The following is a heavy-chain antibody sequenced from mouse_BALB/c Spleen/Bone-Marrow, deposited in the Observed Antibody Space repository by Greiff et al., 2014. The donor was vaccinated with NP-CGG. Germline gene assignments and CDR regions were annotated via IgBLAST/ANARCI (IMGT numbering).Heavy chain of an antibody. V-gene: IGHV14-3*02. J-gene: IGHJ1*01. Sequence: EVQLQQSGAELVKPGASVKLSCTVSGFNIKDTYMHWVKQRPEQGLEWIGRIDPANGNTKYDPKFQGRATLKADSSCNTAFQQFSSPTSEDTTVYCCGMHRDWYFDVWGAGTSVIVSS. CDR3: GMHRDWYFDV. CDR1: GFNIKDTY. CDR2: IDPANGNT.